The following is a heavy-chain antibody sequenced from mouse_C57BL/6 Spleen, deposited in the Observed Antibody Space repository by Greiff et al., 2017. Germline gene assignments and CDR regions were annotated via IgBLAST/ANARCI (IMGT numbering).Heavy chain of an antibody. CDR3: ARDYYGGSYVYFGV. CDR1: GYAFSSYW. V-gene: IGHV1-80*01. J-gene: IGHJ1*03. Sequence: QVQLKQSGAELVKPGASVKISCKASGYAFSSYWMNWVKQRPGQGLEWIGQIDPGDGDTNYNGKFKGKATLTADKSSSTAYMQLSSLTSEDSAVYVWARDYYGGSYVYFGVWGTGTTVTVSS. CDR2: IDPGDGDT. D-gene: IGHD1-1*01.